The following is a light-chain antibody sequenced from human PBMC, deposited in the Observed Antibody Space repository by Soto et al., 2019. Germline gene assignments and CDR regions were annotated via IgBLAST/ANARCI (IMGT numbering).Light chain of an antibody. J-gene: IGKJ5*01. CDR1: QSVSIK. CDR3: QQYNNWPIT. V-gene: IGKV3D-15*01. Sequence: EVVLTQSPATLSVSPGERATLSCRASQSVSIKLAWYQQKPGQAPRLIIYGASNTATGIPDRFSGSGSGTDFTLTISRLEPEDFAVYYCQQYNNWPITFGQGTRLEIK. CDR2: GAS.